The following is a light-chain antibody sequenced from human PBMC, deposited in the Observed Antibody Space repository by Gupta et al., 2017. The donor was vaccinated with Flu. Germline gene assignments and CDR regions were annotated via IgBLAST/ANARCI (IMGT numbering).Light chain of an antibody. CDR3: CSYADSRTFV. Sequence: CALTQPASVSGPPGQSITISCTGTSSDVGNYDLVSWFQQHPGKAPKLIIYEVAKRPSGVSNRFSGSKSGNTASLTISGLQAEDGGDYYCCSYADSRTFVFGTGTKVTV. CDR2: EVA. V-gene: IGLV2-23*02. J-gene: IGLJ1*01. CDR1: SSDVGNYDL.